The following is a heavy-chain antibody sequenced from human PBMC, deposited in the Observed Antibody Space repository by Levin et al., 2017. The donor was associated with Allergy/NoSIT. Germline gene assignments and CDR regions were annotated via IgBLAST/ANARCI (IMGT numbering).Heavy chain of an antibody. Sequence: GGSLRLSCQGSGYSFTSYWIGWVRQMPGNGLEWMGIIYPGDSDTRYSPSFQGQVTISADKSISTAYLQWSSLKASDTAIYYCARRGTRDYDYYMDVWGKGTTVTVSS. CDR2: IYPGDSDT. D-gene: IGHD1-1*01. V-gene: IGHV5-51*01. J-gene: IGHJ6*03. CDR3: ARRGTRDYDYYMDV. CDR1: GYSFTSYW.